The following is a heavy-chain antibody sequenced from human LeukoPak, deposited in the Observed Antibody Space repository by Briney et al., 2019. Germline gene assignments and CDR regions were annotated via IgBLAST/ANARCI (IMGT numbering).Heavy chain of an antibody. CDR3: ARQGGGHFDY. D-gene: IGHD2-15*01. J-gene: IGHJ4*02. CDR2: IYYSGST. Sequence: SETLSLTCTVSGGSISSSSYYWGWIRQPPGKGLEWIGSIYYSGSTYYNPSLKSRVTISVDTSKTQFSLKLSSVTAADTAVYYCARQGGGHFDYWGQGTLVTVSS. V-gene: IGHV4-39*01. CDR1: GGSISSSSYY.